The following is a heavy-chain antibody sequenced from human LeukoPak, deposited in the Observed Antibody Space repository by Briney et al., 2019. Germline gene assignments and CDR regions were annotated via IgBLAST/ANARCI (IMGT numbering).Heavy chain of an antibody. Sequence: SVKVSCKASGFTFTSSAVQWVRQARGQRLEWIGWIVVGSGNTNYAQKFQERVTITRDMSTSTAYMELSSLRSEDTAVYYCARVPIWGYDSSGPLDYWGQGTLVTVSS. CDR3: ARVPIWGYDSSGPLDY. CDR2: IVVGSGNT. CDR1: GFTFTSSA. V-gene: IGHV1-58*01. J-gene: IGHJ4*02. D-gene: IGHD3-22*01.